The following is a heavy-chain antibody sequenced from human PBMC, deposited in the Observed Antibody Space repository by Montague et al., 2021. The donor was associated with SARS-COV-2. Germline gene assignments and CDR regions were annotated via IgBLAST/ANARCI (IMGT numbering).Heavy chain of an antibody. Sequence: SVKVSCKVFGYTLSQTTMHWVRQAPAKGLEWMGSLDPEDGETVYXQTLQGRVAMTADSSTETAYMELTNLTSDDTAVYYCATYSISGVVIYAFAFWGQGTMVTVSS. V-gene: IGHV1-24*01. CDR1: GYTLSQTT. CDR3: ATYSISGVVIYAFAF. J-gene: IGHJ3*01. CDR2: LDPEDGET. D-gene: IGHD3-3*01.